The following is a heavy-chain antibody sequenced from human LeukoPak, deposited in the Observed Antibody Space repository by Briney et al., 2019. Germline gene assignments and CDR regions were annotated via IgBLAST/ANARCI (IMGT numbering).Heavy chain of an antibody. J-gene: IGHJ4*02. CDR3: TTDESFNLDY. CDR1: GFTFSHNW. V-gene: IGHV3-15*01. CDR2: IKTKIDGEST. Sequence: GGSLRLSCAASGFTFSHNWMNWVRQAPGKGLEWVGRIKTKIDGESTDYAAPVKGRFTISRDDSKDTLYLQMNSLKTEDTGVYYCTTDESFNLDYWGQGALVTVSS.